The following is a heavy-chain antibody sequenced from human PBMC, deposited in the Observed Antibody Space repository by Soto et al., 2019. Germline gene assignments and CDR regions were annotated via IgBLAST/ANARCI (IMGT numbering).Heavy chain of an antibody. CDR3: ANRLLPIY. V-gene: IGHV3-23*01. J-gene: IGHJ4*02. Sequence: GWSMRLSCAASGFTFNSSAMSWVRQAPGKGLEWVSAISGSGGSTYYADSVKGRFTISRDNSKNTLYLQMNSLRAEDTAVYYCANRLLPIYWGQGTLVTVSS. D-gene: IGHD3-22*01. CDR2: ISGSGGST. CDR1: GFTFNSSA.